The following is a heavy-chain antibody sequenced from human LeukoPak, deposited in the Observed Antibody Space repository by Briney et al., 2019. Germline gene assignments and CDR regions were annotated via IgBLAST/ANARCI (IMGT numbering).Heavy chain of an antibody. V-gene: IGHV3-33*01. D-gene: IGHD6-13*01. J-gene: IGHJ4*02. Sequence: GGSLRLSCAASGFTFSSYGMHWVRQAPGKGLEWVAVIWYDGSNKYYADSVKGRFTISRDNSKNTLYLQMDSLRGEDTAVYYCARDPTYGAAAGTFDYWGQGTLVTVSS. CDR1: GFTFSSYG. CDR3: ARDPTYGAAAGTFDY. CDR2: IWYDGSNK.